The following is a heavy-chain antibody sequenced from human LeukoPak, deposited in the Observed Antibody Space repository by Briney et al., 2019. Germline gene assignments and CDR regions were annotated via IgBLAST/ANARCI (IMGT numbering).Heavy chain of an antibody. V-gene: IGHV3-48*03. Sequence: AGGPLSLFCAASGFLFRRYEMHWVRQAPGKGREWVSYINSEGRNIFYADSVKGRFTVSRDNAENSLYLQMNSLRAEDTAVYYCARGYYCDSADSGSQAFDIWGQGTMVTVSS. CDR1: GFLFRRYE. D-gene: IGHD3-22*01. J-gene: IGHJ3*02. CDR2: INSEGRNI. CDR3: ARGYYCDSADSGSQAFDI.